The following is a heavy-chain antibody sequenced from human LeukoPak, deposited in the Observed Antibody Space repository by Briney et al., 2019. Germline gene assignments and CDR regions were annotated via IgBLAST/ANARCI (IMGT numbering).Heavy chain of an antibody. CDR1: GASVTIYY. J-gene: IGHJ4*02. CDR2: MFYSGNS. V-gene: IGHV4-59*02. Sequence: SETLSLTCTVSGASVTIYYWSWIRPPPGKGLEWSGYMFYSGNSNYSPSLKSRVTISVDTSKNQLSLKVRSVTAADTAVYYCARGGYSSGWYVFDYWGQGTLVTVSS. CDR3: ARGGYSSGWYVFDY. D-gene: IGHD6-19*01.